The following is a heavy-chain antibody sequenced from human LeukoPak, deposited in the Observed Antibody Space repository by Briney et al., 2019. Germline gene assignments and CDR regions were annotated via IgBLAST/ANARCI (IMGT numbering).Heavy chain of an antibody. V-gene: IGHV3-30-3*01. CDR3: ARGWVATIY. D-gene: IGHD5-12*01. J-gene: IGHJ4*02. CDR1: GFTFSSYA. Sequence: GGSLRLSCAASGFTFSSYAMHWVRQAPGKGLEWVAVISCDGSNKYYADSVKGRFTISRDNSKNTLYLQMNSLRAEDTAVYYCARGWVATIYWGQGTLVTVSS. CDR2: ISCDGSNK.